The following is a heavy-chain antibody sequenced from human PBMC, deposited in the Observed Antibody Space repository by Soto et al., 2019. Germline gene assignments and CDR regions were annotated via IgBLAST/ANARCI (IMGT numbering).Heavy chain of an antibody. CDR3: ARGRNGMDV. J-gene: IGHJ6*02. CDR1: GDPFSNYD. Sequence: QVQLVQSGAEVKKPGASVKVSCKASGDPFSNYDMKWVRQATGQGLEWMGWMNPNSGNTGYARKFQGRVTMTRNTSITTVYMELSSLRSEDTVVYYCARGRNGMDVWGQGTTVNVSS. CDR2: MNPNSGNT. V-gene: IGHV1-8*01.